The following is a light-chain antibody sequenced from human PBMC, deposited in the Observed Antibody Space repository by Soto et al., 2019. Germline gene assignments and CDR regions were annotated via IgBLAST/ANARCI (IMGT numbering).Light chain of an antibody. CDR3: QQADSFLLT. Sequence: DIQMTQSPSSVSASIGDTVTITCRASQDISTLLAWYQQKPGKAPKLLIYGASTLESGVPSRFSGRGSGTDFSLTISSLQPEDFATYFCQQADSFLLTFGGGTKVETK. CDR1: QDISTL. J-gene: IGKJ4*01. CDR2: GAS. V-gene: IGKV1D-12*01.